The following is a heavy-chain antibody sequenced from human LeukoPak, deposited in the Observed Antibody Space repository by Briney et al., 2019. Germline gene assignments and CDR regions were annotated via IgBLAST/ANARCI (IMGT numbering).Heavy chain of an antibody. J-gene: IGHJ5*02. CDR3: ARDNSVGETAWWFDP. V-gene: IGHV1-46*01. D-gene: IGHD1-26*01. CDR1: GYSFTSYY. Sequence: ASVKVTCKASGYSFTSYYMHWVRQAPGQGLEWMGFINPSGSSAAYAQKFQGRLTMTRDMFTSTDYMELTSLTSDDTAVYYCARDNSVGETAWWFDPWGQGTLVTVSS. CDR2: INPSGSSA.